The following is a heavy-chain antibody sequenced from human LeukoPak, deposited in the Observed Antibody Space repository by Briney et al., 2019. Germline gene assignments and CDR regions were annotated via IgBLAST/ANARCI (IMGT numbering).Heavy chain of an antibody. V-gene: IGHV4-4*07. CDR2: IYTSGST. CDR1: GVSISSYH. CDR3: AREGGWGSGVDY. Sequence: PSETLSLTCTVSGVSISSYHWTWIRQSAGKGLEWIGRIYTSGSTYYNPSLKSRVSMSVDTSKNQFSLKLSSVTAADTAVYYCAREGGWGSGVDYWGQGTPVTVSS. D-gene: IGHD2-21*01. J-gene: IGHJ4*02.